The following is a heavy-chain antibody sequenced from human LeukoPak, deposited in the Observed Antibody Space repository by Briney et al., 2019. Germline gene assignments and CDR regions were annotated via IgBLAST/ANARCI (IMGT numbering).Heavy chain of an antibody. J-gene: IGHJ4*02. Sequence: SVKVSYKASGGTFSSYAINWVRQAPGQGLEWMGRIIPILGVANYAQKFLGRVTITADKSTSTAYMELSSLRSEDTAVYYCARDYVSVNYYDTSGYFDYWGQGTLVTVSS. CDR2: IIPILGVA. CDR1: GGTFSSYA. CDR3: ARDYVSVNYYDTSGYFDY. V-gene: IGHV1-69*04. D-gene: IGHD3-22*01.